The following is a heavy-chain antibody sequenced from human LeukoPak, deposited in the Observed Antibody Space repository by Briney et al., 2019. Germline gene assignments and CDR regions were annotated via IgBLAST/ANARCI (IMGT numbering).Heavy chain of an antibody. V-gene: IGHV1-69*05. J-gene: IGHJ3*02. D-gene: IGHD5-24*01. CDR3: ARKGDGYKGSGFDI. CDR2: IIPIFGTA. Sequence: SVKVSCKASGGTFSSYALIWVRQAPGQGLEWMRRIIPIFGTANYAQKFQGRVTMTTDESTSTAYLDLRSLTSEDTAVYYCARKGDGYKGSGFDIWGQGTMVTVSS. CDR1: GGTFSSYA.